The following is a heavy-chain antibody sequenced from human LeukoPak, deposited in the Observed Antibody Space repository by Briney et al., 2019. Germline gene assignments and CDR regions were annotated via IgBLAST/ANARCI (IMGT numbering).Heavy chain of an antibody. CDR1: GGTFSSYA. V-gene: IGHV1-69*13. J-gene: IGHJ5*02. CDR3: ARGRYYGSGSYGNWFAP. D-gene: IGHD3-10*01. CDR2: IIPIFGTT. Sequence: SVKVSCKASGGTFSSYAISWVRQAPGQGLEWMGGIIPIFGTTNYAQKFQGRVTITADESTSTAYMELSSVRSEDTAVYYCARGRYYGSGSYGNWFAPWGEGTLVSVSS.